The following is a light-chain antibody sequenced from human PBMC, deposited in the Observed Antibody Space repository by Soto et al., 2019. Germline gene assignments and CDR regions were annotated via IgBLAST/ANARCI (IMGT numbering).Light chain of an antibody. CDR3: QHRAIWPVS. V-gene: IGKV3-11*01. Sequence: EIVLTQSPVTLSLSPGERATLSCRASQNVGNDLFWYQQKPGQAPRLLMSDPSDRATGIPARFSGSGSGTDFTLTISSLEPEDFAVYYCQHRAIWPVSVGQGTRLESK. J-gene: IGKJ5*01. CDR2: DPS. CDR1: QNVGND.